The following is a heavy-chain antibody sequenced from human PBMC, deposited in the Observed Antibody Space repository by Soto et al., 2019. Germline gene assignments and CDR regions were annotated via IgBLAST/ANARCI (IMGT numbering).Heavy chain of an antibody. Sequence: EVHLLESGGGLVQPGGSLRLSCAASGFTFSDYSMSWVRQTPERGLEWVSSLTRDGTSYYADFVQGRFTVSRDNSKNTVSLQMHSLRAEDTALYYCTKRATTIPTPGNYFDSWGQGTLVTVSS. CDR3: TKRATTIPTPGNYFDS. CDR1: GFTFSDYS. D-gene: IGHD1-1*01. V-gene: IGHV3-23*01. CDR2: LTRDGTS. J-gene: IGHJ4*02.